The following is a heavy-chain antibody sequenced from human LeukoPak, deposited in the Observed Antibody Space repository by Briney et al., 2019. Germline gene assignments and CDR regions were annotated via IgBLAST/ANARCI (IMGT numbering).Heavy chain of an antibody. CDR1: GYTFTSYG. Sequence: ASVKVSCKASGYTFTSYGISWVRQAPGQGLEWMGWINPNSGGTNYAQKFQGRVTMTRDTSISTAYMELSRLRSDDTAVYYCARDRVLRFLEWFIRGWFDPWGQGTLVTVSS. V-gene: IGHV1-2*02. J-gene: IGHJ5*02. D-gene: IGHD3-3*01. CDR3: ARDRVLRFLEWFIRGWFDP. CDR2: INPNSGGT.